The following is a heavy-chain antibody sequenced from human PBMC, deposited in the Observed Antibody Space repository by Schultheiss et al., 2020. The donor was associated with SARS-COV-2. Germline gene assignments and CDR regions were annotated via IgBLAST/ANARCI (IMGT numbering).Heavy chain of an antibody. Sequence: SETLSLTCTVSGGSISSGGYYWSWIRQHPGKGLEWIGYIYYSGSTYYNPSLKSRVTISVDTSKNQFSLKLSSVTAADTAVYYCARDRIQYDYGGFDYWGQGTLVTVSS. CDR1: GGSISSGGYY. V-gene: IGHV4-61*08. D-gene: IGHD4-23*01. J-gene: IGHJ4*02. CDR2: IYYSGST. CDR3: ARDRIQYDYGGFDY.